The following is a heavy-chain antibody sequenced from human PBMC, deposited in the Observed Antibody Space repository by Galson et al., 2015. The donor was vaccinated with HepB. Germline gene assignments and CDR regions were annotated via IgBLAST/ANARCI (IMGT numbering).Heavy chain of an antibody. CDR3: AREGWNYYDSSGYYGYYFDY. CDR1: GFTFSSYA. Sequence: SLRLSCAASGFTFSSYAMHWVRQAPGKGLEWVAVISYDGSNKYYADSVKGRFTISRDNSKNTLYLQMNSLRAEDTAVYYCAREGWNYYDSSGYYGYYFDYWGQGTLVTVSS. CDR2: ISYDGSNK. J-gene: IGHJ4*02. D-gene: IGHD3-22*01. V-gene: IGHV3-30-3*01.